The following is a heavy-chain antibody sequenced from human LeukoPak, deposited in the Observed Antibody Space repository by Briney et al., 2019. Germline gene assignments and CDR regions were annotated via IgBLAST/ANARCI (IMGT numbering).Heavy chain of an antibody. V-gene: IGHV3-30*04. CDR1: GFIFDTHI. D-gene: IGHD4-11*01. CDR2: LSSNGGNE. J-gene: IGHJ4*02. CDR3: ARYGRWDPDRDYR. Sequence: GGSLRLSCAASGFIFDTHIMHWVRQAPGKGLEWVAVLSSNGGNEDYADSVKGRFTISRDNSRSTLYLQMNSLRADDTAVYYCARYGRWDPDRDYRWGQGTLVTV.